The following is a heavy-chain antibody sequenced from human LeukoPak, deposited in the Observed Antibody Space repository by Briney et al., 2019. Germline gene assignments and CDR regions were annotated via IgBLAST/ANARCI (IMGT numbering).Heavy chain of an antibody. J-gene: IGHJ4*02. V-gene: IGHV4-39*07. CDR3: ARAGGYLLYFDS. D-gene: IGHD5-12*01. CDR1: GGSISSSSYY. CDR2: IYYSGST. Sequence: SETLSLTCTVSGGSISSSSYYWGWIRQPPGKGLEWIGSIYYSGSTNYNPSLKSRVTISVDTSKNEFSLKLNSVTAADTAVYYCARAGGYLLYFDSWGQGTLATVSS.